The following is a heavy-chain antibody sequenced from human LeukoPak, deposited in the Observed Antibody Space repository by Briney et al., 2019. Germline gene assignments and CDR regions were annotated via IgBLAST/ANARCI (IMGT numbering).Heavy chain of an antibody. D-gene: IGHD5-24*01. CDR3: AVLRDGYNTDAFDI. J-gene: IGHJ3*02. V-gene: IGHV3-21*01. CDR2: ISSSSSYI. Sequence: KPGGSLRLSCAASGFTFSSYSMNWVRQAPGKGLEWVSSISSSSSYIYYADSVKGRFTISRDNAKNSLYLQMNSLRAEDTAVYYCAVLRDGYNTDAFDIWGQGTMVTVSS. CDR1: GFTFSSYS.